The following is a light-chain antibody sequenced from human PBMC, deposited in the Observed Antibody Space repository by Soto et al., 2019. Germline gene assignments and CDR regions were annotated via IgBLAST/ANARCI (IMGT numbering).Light chain of an antibody. CDR2: GAS. J-gene: IGKJ2*01. CDR3: QHYGGSPPNT. V-gene: IGKV3-20*01. Sequence: EIVLTQSPGTLSLSPGERATVSCRASESLVSRYLAWYQQKPGQAPRLLVYGASIRATGIPDRFTCSGSGTDFTLTIHRLAPEDFAVYFCQHYGGSPPNTFGQGTKLEMK. CDR1: ESLVSRY.